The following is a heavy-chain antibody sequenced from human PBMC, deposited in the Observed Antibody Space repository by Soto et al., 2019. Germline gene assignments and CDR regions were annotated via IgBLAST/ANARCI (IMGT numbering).Heavy chain of an antibody. D-gene: IGHD3-10*01. CDR2: IYSGGRST. J-gene: IGHJ5*01. Sequence: PGGSLSLSWAAAGVTVSSNYVSWVRPAPGKGLEWVSVIYSGGRSTYYTDFVKGRFTISRDNSKSTLYLQMTSLRAEDTALYYCAKDLPGELLPTCFDSWGPGTLVTVSS. CDR3: AKDLPGELLPTCFDS. V-gene: IGHV3-53*01. CDR1: GVTVSSNY.